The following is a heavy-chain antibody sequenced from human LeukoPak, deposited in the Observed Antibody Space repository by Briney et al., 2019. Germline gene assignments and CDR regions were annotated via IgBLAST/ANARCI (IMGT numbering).Heavy chain of an antibody. CDR3: ARGGLTHSFQFDY. J-gene: IGHJ4*02. CDR2: IIPIFGTA. D-gene: IGHD2/OR15-2a*01. Sequence: GASVTVSCKASGGTFSSYAISWVRQAPGQGLEWMGGIIPIFGTANYAQKFQGRVTITADESTSTAYMELSSLRSEDTAVYYCARGGLTHSFQFDYWGQGTLVTVSS. V-gene: IGHV1-69*13. CDR1: GGTFSSYA.